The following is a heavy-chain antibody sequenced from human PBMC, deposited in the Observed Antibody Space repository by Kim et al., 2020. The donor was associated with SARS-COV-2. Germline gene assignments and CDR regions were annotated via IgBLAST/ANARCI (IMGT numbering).Heavy chain of an antibody. D-gene: IGHD2-2*01. CDR2: INHSGST. J-gene: IGHJ1*01. V-gene: IGHV4-34*01. CDR3: ARGPRGVPAARQAKEYFQH. CDR1: GGSFSGYY. Sequence: SETLSLTCAVYGGSFSGYYWSWIRQPPGKGLEWIGEINHSGSTNYNPSLKSRVTISVDTSKNQFSLKLSSVTAADTAVYYCARGPRGVPAARQAKEYFQHWGQGTLVTVSS.